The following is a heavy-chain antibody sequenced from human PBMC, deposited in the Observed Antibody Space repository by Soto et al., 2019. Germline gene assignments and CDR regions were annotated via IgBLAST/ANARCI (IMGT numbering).Heavy chain of an antibody. Sequence: GGSLRLSCAASGFTFDDYAMHWVRQAPGKGLEWVSGISWNSGSIGYADSVKGRFTISRDNAKNSLYLQMNSLRAEDTALYYCAKVQLCSSTSCYARGAFDIWGQGTMVTVSS. V-gene: IGHV3-9*01. CDR1: GFTFDDYA. CDR2: ISWNSGSI. J-gene: IGHJ3*02. D-gene: IGHD2-2*01. CDR3: AKVQLCSSTSCYARGAFDI.